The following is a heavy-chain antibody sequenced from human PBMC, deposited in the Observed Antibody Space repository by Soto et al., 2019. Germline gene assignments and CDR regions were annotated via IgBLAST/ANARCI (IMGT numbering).Heavy chain of an antibody. D-gene: IGHD6-19*01. CDR2: ISTRGGST. J-gene: IGHJ4*02. CDR3: AKSRVAVAGTEAY. Sequence: EVQLLESGGGLVQPGGSLRLSCAASGFTFSSYAMTWVRQAPGKGLEWGSSISTRGGSTYYADSVKGRFTISRDNSKNTLYLQMTSLRAEDTAVYYCAKSRVAVAGTEAYWGQGTLVTVST. CDR1: GFTFSSYA. V-gene: IGHV3-23*01.